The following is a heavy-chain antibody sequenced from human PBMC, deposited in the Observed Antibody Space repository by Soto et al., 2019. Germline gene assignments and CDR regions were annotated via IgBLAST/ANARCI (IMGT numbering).Heavy chain of an antibody. Sequence: QVQLVESGGGVVQPGRSLRLSCAASGFTFSSYGMHWVRQAPGKGLEWVAVISYDGSNKYYADSVKGRFTISRDNSKNTLYLQMNSLRAEDTAVYYCAKGGTAYGSGSYSGYGMDVW. CDR2: ISYDGSNK. J-gene: IGHJ6*01. V-gene: IGHV3-30*18. D-gene: IGHD3-10*01. CDR1: GFTFSSYG. CDR3: AKGGTAYGSGSYSGYGMDV.